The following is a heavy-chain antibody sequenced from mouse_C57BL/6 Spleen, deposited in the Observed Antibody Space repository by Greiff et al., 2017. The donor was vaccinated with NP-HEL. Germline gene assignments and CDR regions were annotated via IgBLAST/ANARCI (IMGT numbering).Heavy chain of an antibody. V-gene: IGHV1-9*01. Sequence: QVQLQQSGAELMKPGASVKLSCKATGYTFTGYWIEWVKQRPGHGLEWIGEILPGSGSTNYNEKFKGKATFTADTSSNTAYMQLSSLTTEDSAIYYWERFPITTVVAKAMDYWGQGTSVTVSS. CDR3: ERFPITTVVAKAMDY. J-gene: IGHJ4*01. CDR2: ILPGSGST. CDR1: GYTFTGYW. D-gene: IGHD1-1*01.